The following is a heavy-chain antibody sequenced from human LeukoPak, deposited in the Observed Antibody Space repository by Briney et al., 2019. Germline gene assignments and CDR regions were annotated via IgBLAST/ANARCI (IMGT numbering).Heavy chain of an antibody. Sequence: ASVKVSCKASGYTFTAYYMHWVRQALGQGLEWMGWINPNSGGTNYAQKFQGRVTMTRDTSISTAYMELSRLRSDDTAVYYCARDYYDSSGFGAFDIWGQGTMVTVSS. CDR2: INPNSGGT. CDR1: GYTFTAYY. CDR3: ARDYYDSSGFGAFDI. D-gene: IGHD3-22*01. V-gene: IGHV1-2*02. J-gene: IGHJ3*02.